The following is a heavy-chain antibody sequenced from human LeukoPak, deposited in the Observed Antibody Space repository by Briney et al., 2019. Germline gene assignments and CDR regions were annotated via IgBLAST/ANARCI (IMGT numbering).Heavy chain of an antibody. CDR3: ARVHGSSGWYYFDY. J-gene: IGHJ4*02. D-gene: IGHD6-19*01. V-gene: IGHV3-21*01. CDR2: ISSSSSYI. CDR1: GFTFSSYS. Sequence: GGSLRLSCAASGFTFSSYSMNWVRRAPGKGLEWVSSISSSSSYIYYADSVKGRFTISRDNAKNSLYLQMNSLRAEDTAVYYCARVHGSSGWYYFDYWGQGTLVTVSS.